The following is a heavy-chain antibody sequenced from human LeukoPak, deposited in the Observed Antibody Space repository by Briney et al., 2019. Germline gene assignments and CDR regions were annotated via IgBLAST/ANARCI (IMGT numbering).Heavy chain of an antibody. Sequence: GSSVKVSCKASGGTFSSYAISRVRQAPGQGLEWMGGIIPIFGTANYAQKFQGRVTITTDESTSTAYMELSSLRSEDTAVYYCASLKGPVGYCSSTSCPPLDYWGQGTLVTVSS. J-gene: IGHJ4*02. CDR1: GGTFSSYA. CDR2: IIPIFGTA. CDR3: ASLKGPVGYCSSTSCPPLDY. V-gene: IGHV1-69*05. D-gene: IGHD2-2*01.